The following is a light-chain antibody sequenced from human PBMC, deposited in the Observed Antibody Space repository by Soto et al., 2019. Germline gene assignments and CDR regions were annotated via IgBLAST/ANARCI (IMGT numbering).Light chain of an antibody. V-gene: IGKV3-15*01. CDR3: QQYHHLTRT. CDR2: SAS. J-gene: IGKJ4*01. Sequence: EMVISQSPSTLSVYTGERATLSFRASQSVSTNLVWYQQKPGQAPRLLIYSASTRAAGIPAKFSASGSGTEFTLTITSPQSEDFAVYYCQQYHHLTRTFGGGTKVDIK. CDR1: QSVSTN.